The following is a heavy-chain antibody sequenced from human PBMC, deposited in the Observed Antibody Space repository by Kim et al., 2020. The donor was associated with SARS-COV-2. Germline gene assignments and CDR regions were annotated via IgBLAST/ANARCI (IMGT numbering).Heavy chain of an antibody. CDR1: GGTFSSYA. J-gene: IGHJ4*02. D-gene: IGHD3-22*01. CDR3: ARYPRYYDSSGLSTYYFDY. V-gene: IGHV1-69*13. Sequence: SVKVSCKASGGTFSSYAISWVRQAPGQGLEWMGGIIPIFGTANYAQKFQGRVTITADESTSTAYMELSSLRSEDTAVYYCARYPRYYDSSGLSTYYFDYWGQGTLVTVSS. CDR2: IIPIFGTA.